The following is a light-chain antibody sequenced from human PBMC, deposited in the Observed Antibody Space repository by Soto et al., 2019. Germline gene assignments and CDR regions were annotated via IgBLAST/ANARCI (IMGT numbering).Light chain of an antibody. V-gene: IGKV1-39*01. J-gene: IGKJ3*01. Sequence: DIQMTQSPSSLSASVGDRVTITCRASQSISSYLNWYQQKPGKAPKLLIYAASSLQSRVPSRFSGGGSGTEFTLTISSLQPEDFATYYCQQSYSGFTFGPGTKVDIK. CDR1: QSISSY. CDR2: AAS. CDR3: QQSYSGFT.